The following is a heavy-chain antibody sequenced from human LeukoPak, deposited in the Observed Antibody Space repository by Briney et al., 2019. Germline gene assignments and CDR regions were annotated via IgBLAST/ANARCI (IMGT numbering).Heavy chain of an antibody. J-gene: IGHJ1*01. CDR2: IYHSGST. CDR3: ARDYNRNDFYGGYRYFQH. D-gene: IGHD4-17*01. CDR1: GNSISSGYY. V-gene: IGHV4-38-2*02. Sequence: SETLSLTCTVSGNSISSGYYWGWIRQPPGKGLEWIGNIYHSGSTYYNPSLKSRVTISVDTSKNQFSLKLSSVTAADTAVYYCARDYNRNDFYGGYRYFQHWGQGTLVTVSS.